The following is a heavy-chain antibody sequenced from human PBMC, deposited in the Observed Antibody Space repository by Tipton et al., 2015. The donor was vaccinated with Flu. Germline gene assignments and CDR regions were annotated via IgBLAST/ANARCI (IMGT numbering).Heavy chain of an antibody. V-gene: IGHV4-34*01. CDR2: INHSGST. Sequence: TLSLTCAVYGVSFSGYYWSWIRQPPGKGLEWIGEINHSGSTNYNPSLKSRVTISVDTSKNQFSLKLSSVTAADTAVYYCARRGYYYYGMDVWGQGTTVTVSS. D-gene: IGHD3-10*01. J-gene: IGHJ6*02. CDR1: GVSFSGYY. CDR3: ARRGYYYYGMDV.